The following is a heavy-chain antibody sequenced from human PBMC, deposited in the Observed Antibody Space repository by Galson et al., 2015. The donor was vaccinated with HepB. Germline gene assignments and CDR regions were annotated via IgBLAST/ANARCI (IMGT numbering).Heavy chain of an antibody. J-gene: IGHJ6*02. CDR1: GFPFSYYT. V-gene: IGHV3-21*01. Sequence: LRLSCAASGFPFSYYTINWVRQAPGKGLEWVSSISGSSTYIYYTDSVWGRFTVSRDNSNDSLYLQMNSLRVEDTAVYYCARDRGRSDYGYYYGMDVWGQGTTVTVSS. CDR2: ISGSSTYI. CDR3: ARDRGRSDYGYYYGMDV. D-gene: IGHD4-17*01.